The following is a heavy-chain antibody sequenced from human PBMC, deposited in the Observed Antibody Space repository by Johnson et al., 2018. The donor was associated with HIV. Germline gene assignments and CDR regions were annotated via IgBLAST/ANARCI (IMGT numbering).Heavy chain of an antibody. V-gene: IGHV3-30*02. Sequence: QVQLVESGGGVVQPGGSLRLHCAASRSTFGTYGMHWVRQAPGQGLEWVAFTRSDGSTKYFADSVNGRFTIVRDNSTNTLYLQMNSLRAEDTAVYYCAKDRTQLAVAFDIWGQGTMVTVSS. CDR2: TRSDGSTK. J-gene: IGHJ3*02. CDR1: RSTFGTYG. D-gene: IGHD6-6*01. CDR3: AKDRTQLAVAFDI.